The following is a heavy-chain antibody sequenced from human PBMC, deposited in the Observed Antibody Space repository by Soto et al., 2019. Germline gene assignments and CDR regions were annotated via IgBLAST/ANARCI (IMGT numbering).Heavy chain of an antibody. CDR2: ISYDGSNK. J-gene: IGHJ4*02. D-gene: IGHD3-22*01. CDR3: AKGPYYYDSSGYPY. Sequence: GGSLRLSCAASGFTFSSYGMHWVRQAPGKGLEWVAVISYDGSNKYYADSVKGRFTISRDNSKNTLYLQMNSLRAEDTAVYYCAKGPYYYDSSGYPYWGQGTLVPVSS. CDR1: GFTFSSYG. V-gene: IGHV3-30*18.